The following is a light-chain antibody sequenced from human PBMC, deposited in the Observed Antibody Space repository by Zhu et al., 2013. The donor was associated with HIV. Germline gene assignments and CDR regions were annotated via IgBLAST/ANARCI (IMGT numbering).Light chain of an antibody. CDR3: QQHDSLPIT. V-gene: IGKV1-33*01. CDR2: DVY. Sequence: DIQMTQSPSSLSASVGDRVTITCQATSHISDSLNWYQQKPTTAPRLIIYDVYKLETGVPRRFNGSGSGTHFTFTITSLQPEDIGAYYCQQHDSLPITFGQGTRLEIK. CDR1: SHISDS. J-gene: IGKJ5*01.